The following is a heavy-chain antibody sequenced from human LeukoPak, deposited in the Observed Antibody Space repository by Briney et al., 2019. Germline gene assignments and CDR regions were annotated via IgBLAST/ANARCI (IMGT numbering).Heavy chain of an antibody. Sequence: SETLSLTCTVSGGSISSGDYYWSWIRQPPGKGLEWIGCIYYSGSTYYNPSLKSRVTISVDTSKNQFSLKLSSVTAADTAVYYCARHYYDSPNWFDPWGQGTLVTVSS. V-gene: IGHV4-30-4*01. CDR1: GGSISSGDYY. CDR3: ARHYYDSPNWFDP. CDR2: IYYSGST. J-gene: IGHJ5*02. D-gene: IGHD3-22*01.